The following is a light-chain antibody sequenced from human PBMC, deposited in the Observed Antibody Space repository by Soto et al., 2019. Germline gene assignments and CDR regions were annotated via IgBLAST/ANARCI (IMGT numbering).Light chain of an antibody. J-gene: IGKJ4*01. CDR3: QQRGTWPLT. V-gene: IGKV3-11*01. Sequence: EIVLTQSPATLSLSPGERATLSCRASQSVNSYLAWYQQKPGQAPSLLIYDASNRATGVPARFSGSGSGTDFTLTISSLEPEDFAVYYCQQRGTWPLTFGGGTKVEIK. CDR2: DAS. CDR1: QSVNSY.